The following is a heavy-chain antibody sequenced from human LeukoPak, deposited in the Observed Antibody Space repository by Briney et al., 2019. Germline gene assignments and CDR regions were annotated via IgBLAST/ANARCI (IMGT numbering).Heavy chain of an antibody. CDR1: GYTFTDYY. CDR2: VNPNSGDT. J-gene: IGHJ4*02. D-gene: IGHD2-15*01. V-gene: IGHV1-2*02. CDR3: ARGAGYCSGGSCYSPPATFDY. Sequence: ASVTVSFKASGYTFTDYYLHWVRQAPGQGLEWMGCVNPNSGDTNYAQKFQGSVTMTRDTSISTVYMELSRLRSDDTAVYYCARGAGYCSGGSCYSPPATFDYWGQGTLVTVSS.